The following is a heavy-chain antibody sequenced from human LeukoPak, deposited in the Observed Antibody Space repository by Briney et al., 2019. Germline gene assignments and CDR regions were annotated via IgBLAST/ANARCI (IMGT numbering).Heavy chain of an antibody. J-gene: IGHJ4*02. CDR3: AKEAVAGDYFDY. CDR2: ISSSGSTI. CDR1: GFTFSDYY. D-gene: IGHD6-19*01. Sequence: GGSLRLSCAASGFTFSDYYMSWIRQAPGKGLEWVSYISSSGSTIYYADSVKGRFTISRDNAKNSLYLQMNSLRDEDTAVYYCAKEAVAGDYFDYWGQGTLVTVSS. V-gene: IGHV3-11*01.